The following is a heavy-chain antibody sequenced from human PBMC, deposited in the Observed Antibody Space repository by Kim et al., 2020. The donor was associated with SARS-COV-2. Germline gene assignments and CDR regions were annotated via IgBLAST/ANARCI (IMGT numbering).Heavy chain of an antibody. Sequence: SQTLSLTCTVSGGSISSYYWSSIRQPPGKGLEWIGYIYYSGSTNYNPSLKSRVTISVDMSKNQLSLKLSSVTAADTAVYYCARAQGITIFGVVPPGGYYGMDVWGQGTAVTVSS. CDR2: IYYSGST. J-gene: IGHJ6*02. CDR3: ARAQGITIFGVVPPGGYYGMDV. CDR1: GGSISSYY. D-gene: IGHD3-3*01. V-gene: IGHV4-59*01.